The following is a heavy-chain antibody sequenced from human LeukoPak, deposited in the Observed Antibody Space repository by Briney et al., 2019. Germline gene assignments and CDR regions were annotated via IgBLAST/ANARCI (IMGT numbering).Heavy chain of an antibody. J-gene: IGHJ4*02. V-gene: IGHV1-18*01. D-gene: IGHD3-22*01. Sequence: ASVKVSCKASGYTFTSYGISWVRQAPGQGLEWMGWISAYNGNTNYAQKLQGRVTMTTDTSTSTAYMELRSLRSDDTAVYYCARESDENYYDSSGYYPYDYWGQGTLVTVSS. CDR2: ISAYNGNT. CDR3: ARESDENYYDSSGYYPYDY. CDR1: GYTFTSYG.